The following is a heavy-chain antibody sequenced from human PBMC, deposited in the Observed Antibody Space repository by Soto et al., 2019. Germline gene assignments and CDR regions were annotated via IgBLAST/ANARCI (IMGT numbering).Heavy chain of an antibody. CDR2: IYYSGST. J-gene: IGHJ5*02. CDR1: GGSITSGGYY. D-gene: IGHD3-3*01. CDR3: ARGGQLAVMVFGVVRNWFDP. Sequence: PSETLSLTCTVSGGSITSGGYYCGWIRQHPGKGLEWIGYIYYSGSTYYNPSLKSRVTISVDTSKNQFSLKLSSVTAADTAVYYCARGGQLAVMVFGVVRNWFDPWGQGTLVTVSS. V-gene: IGHV4-31*03.